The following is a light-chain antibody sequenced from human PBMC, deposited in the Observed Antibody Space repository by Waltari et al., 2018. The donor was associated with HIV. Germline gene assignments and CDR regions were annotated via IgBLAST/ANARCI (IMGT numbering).Light chain of an antibody. CDR1: QSVSSNS. V-gene: IGKV3-20*01. CDR3: QQYGTLPFT. Sequence: EIVLTQSPGTLSLSPGERATHSCRASQSVSSNSLACYQQKPGQAPRLLFYGASSRATGIPDRFSGSGSGTDFTLTISRLEPEDFAVYSCQQYGTLPFTFGPGTKVDFK. J-gene: IGKJ3*01. CDR2: GAS.